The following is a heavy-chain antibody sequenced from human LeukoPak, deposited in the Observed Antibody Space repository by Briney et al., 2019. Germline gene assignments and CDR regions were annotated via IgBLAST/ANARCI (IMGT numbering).Heavy chain of an antibody. D-gene: IGHD6-19*01. CDR1: GYTFTNYY. V-gene: IGHV1-2*02. CDR3: AREYSSGQN. Sequence: ASVKVSCKASGYTFTNYYMHWVRQAPGQGLEWMGWINCNSGGTNYAQKFQGRATMTKDTSISTAYMELSRLRSDDTAMYYCAREYSSGQNWGQGTLVTVSS. J-gene: IGHJ4*02. CDR2: INCNSGGT.